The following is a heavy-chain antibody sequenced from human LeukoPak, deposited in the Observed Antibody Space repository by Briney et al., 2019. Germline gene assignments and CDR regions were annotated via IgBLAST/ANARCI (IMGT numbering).Heavy chain of an antibody. V-gene: IGHV1-8*01. D-gene: IGHD3-16*01. CDR2: MNPNSGNT. CDR1: GYTFTSYD. CDR3: ARRRPPMIGNWFDP. J-gene: IGHJ5*02. Sequence: ASVKVSCKASGYTFTSYDINWVRQATGQGLEWMGWMNPNSGNTGYAQKFQGRVTMTRNTSISTAYMELSSLRSEDTALYYCARRRPPMIGNWFDPWGQGTLVTVSS.